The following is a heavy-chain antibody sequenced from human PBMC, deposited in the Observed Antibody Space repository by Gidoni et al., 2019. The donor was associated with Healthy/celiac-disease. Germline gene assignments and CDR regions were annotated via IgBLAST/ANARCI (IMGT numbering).Heavy chain of an antibody. V-gene: IGHV3-53*01. CDR2: IYSGGNT. CDR3: ARDRVTMVRGVIGYYYGMDV. D-gene: IGHD3-10*01. J-gene: IGHJ6*02. CDR1: GFAVSAVC. Sequence: EVQLVESGGGLIQPGGSLSLSCAASGFAVSAVCMRWVRKAPGKGLEWVSVIYSGGNTYYADAVKGRLTISRDNSKNTLYLQMNSLRAEDTAVYYCARDRVTMVRGVIGYYYGMDVWGQGTTVTVSS.